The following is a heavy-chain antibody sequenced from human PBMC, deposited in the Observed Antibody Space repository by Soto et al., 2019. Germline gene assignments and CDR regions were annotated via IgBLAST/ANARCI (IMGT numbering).Heavy chain of an antibody. CDR3: ARAYRINGWSDYFFDY. CDR1: GDSLSGGDYY. D-gene: IGHD6-19*01. CDR2: IYYTGFT. J-gene: IGHJ4*02. Sequence: PSETLSLTCTVPGDSLSGGDYYWSWIRQPPGKGLEWIGDIYYTGFTFYNPSLKSRLTISVDSSKNQFTLRLNSVTAADTAVYFCARAYRINGWSDYFFDYWGQGTLVTVSS. V-gene: IGHV4-30-4*08.